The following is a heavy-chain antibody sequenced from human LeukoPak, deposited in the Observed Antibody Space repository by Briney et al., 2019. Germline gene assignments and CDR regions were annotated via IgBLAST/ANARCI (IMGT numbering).Heavy chain of an antibody. CDR3: ARDLLRGGSFDY. J-gene: IGHJ4*02. D-gene: IGHD3-16*01. CDR2: ISYDGSNK. V-gene: IGHV3-30-3*01. Sequence: GGSLRLSCAASGFTFSSYAMHWVRQAPGKGLEWVAIISYDGSNKFYADSVKGRFTISRDNSENTLYLQMNSLRAEDTAVYYCARDLLRGGSFDYWGQGTLVSVSS. CDR1: GFTFSSYA.